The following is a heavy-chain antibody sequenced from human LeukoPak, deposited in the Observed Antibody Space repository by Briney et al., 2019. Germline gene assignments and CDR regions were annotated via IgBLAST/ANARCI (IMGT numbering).Heavy chain of an antibody. CDR3: ARAVDTAMIN. CDR1: GGSIGSGGYY. D-gene: IGHD5-18*01. J-gene: IGHJ4*02. CDR2: IYYSGST. V-gene: IGHV4-31*03. Sequence: PSETLSLTCTVSGGSIGSGGYYWSLIRRHPGTGLEWIGYIYYSGSTYYNPSLRSRVTISTDTSNNHFSLRLSSVTAADTAVYYCARAVDTAMINWGQGTPVTVSS.